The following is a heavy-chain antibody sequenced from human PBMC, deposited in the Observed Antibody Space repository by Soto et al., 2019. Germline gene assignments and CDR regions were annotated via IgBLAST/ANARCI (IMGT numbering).Heavy chain of an antibody. D-gene: IGHD4-17*01. V-gene: IGHV3-30-3*01. J-gene: IGHJ4*02. CDR2: ISYDGSNK. CDR3: ARDSALPMTTVVTPSSYFDY. CDR1: GFTFSSYA. Sequence: GGSLRLSCAASGFTFSSYAMHGVRQAPGKGLEWVAVISYDGSNKYDADYVKGRFTISRDNSKNTLYLQMNSLRAEDTAVYYCARDSALPMTTVVTPSSYFDYWGQGT.